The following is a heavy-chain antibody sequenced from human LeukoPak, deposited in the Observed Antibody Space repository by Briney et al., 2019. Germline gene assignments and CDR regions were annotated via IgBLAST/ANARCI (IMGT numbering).Heavy chain of an antibody. Sequence: GGSLRLSCAASGFTFSSYGMSWVRQAPGKGLEWVSAISGSGGSTYYADSVKGRFTISRDNSKNTLYLQMNSLRAEDTAVYYCAKLGGSYKYYYYYYMDVRGKGTTVTISS. J-gene: IGHJ6*03. V-gene: IGHV3-23*01. CDR2: ISGSGGST. CDR1: GFTFSSYG. D-gene: IGHD1-26*01. CDR3: AKLGGSYKYYYYYYMDV.